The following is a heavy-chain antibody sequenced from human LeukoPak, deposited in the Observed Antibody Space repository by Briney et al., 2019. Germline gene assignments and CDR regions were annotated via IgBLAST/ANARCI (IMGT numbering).Heavy chain of an antibody. CDR2: IYYSGST. D-gene: IGHD3-10*01. V-gene: IGHV4-39*01. CDR1: GGSISSSSYY. CDR3: ARHGGMVRGFSDAFDI. J-gene: IGHJ3*02. Sequence: SETLSLTCTVSGGSISSSSYYWGWIRQPPGKGLEWIGSIYYSGSTNQNPSLKSRATISVDTSENQISLKLASVTAADTAVYYCARHGGMVRGFSDAFDIWGQGTVVTVSA.